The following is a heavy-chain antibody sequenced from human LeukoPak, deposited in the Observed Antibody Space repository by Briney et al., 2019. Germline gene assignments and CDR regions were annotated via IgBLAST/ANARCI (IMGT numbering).Heavy chain of an antibody. Sequence: NPSKTLSLTCTVSGYSISSGYYWGWIRQPPGKGLEWIGSIYESGSTYYNPSLKSRVTISVYTSKNQFSLRMNSVTAADTAVYYCASLDYDSSGYYGSYWGQGTLVTVSS. V-gene: IGHV4-38-2*02. CDR2: IYESGST. CDR3: ASLDYDSSGYYGSY. CDR1: GYSISSGYY. J-gene: IGHJ4*02. D-gene: IGHD3-22*01.